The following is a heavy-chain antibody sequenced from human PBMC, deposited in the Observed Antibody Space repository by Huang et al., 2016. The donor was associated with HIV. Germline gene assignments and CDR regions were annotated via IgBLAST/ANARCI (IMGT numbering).Heavy chain of an antibody. CDR2: INHSGST. CDR1: GGSFSGYY. J-gene: IGHJ3*02. V-gene: IGHV4-34*01. D-gene: IGHD1-1*01. Sequence: QVQLQQWGAGLLKPSETLSLTCAVYGGSFSGYYWSWIRQSPGKGLELIGEINHSGSTNYIPSLKSRLTISVDTSKNQFSLKLSSVTAADTAVYYCARERMMSWLDDHDAFDIWGQGTMVTVSS. CDR3: ARERMMSWLDDHDAFDI.